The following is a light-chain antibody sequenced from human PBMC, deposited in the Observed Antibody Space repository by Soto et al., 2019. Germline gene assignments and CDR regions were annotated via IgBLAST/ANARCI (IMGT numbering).Light chain of an antibody. CDR2: FGS. CDR3: MEALQNHPIFP. CDR1: QSLLHSNGYNY. Sequence: DIVMTQSPLSLPVTPGEPASISCRSSQSLLHSNGYNYLDWYLQKPGQSPQLLIYFGSNRASGVPDRFSGSGSGTDFTLTISRVEPADVVIYYCMEALQNHPIFPFGPGTKVDIX. V-gene: IGKV2-28*01. J-gene: IGKJ3*01.